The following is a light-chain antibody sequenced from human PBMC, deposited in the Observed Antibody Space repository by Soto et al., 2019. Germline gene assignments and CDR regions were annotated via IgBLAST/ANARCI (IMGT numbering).Light chain of an antibody. Sequence: EIVLTQSPGTLSLSPGERATLSCRASQSVSSSCLAWYQQKPGQAPRLLIYGASSRATGIPARFSGSGSGTDFTLTISSLEPEDFAVDYCQQYGSSPRTFGQGKKVEIQ. CDR1: QSVSSSC. CDR2: GAS. V-gene: IGKV3-20*01. J-gene: IGKJ1*01. CDR3: QQYGSSPRT.